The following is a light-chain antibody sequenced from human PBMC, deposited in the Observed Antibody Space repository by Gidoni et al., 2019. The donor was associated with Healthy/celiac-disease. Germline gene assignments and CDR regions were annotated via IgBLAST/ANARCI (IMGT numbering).Light chain of an antibody. J-gene: IGKJ1*01. V-gene: IGKV1-5*01. Sequence: DIQMTQSPSTLSASVGDRVTITCRASQSISSWLAWYHQKPGKAPKLLIYDASILESWVPSRFSVSGSWTEFTLTISSLQPDYFSTYYCQQYNSYPRTFGQGTKVDIK. CDR3: QQYNSYPRT. CDR2: DAS. CDR1: QSISSW.